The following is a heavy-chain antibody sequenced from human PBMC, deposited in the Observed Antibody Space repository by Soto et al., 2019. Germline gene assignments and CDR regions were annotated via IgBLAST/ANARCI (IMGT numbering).Heavy chain of an antibody. CDR1: GYTLTELS. D-gene: IGHD6-13*01. CDR3: ARVNPERAAADDRRNYYYYYMDV. Sequence: GASVKVSCKVSGYTLTELSMHWVRQAPGKGLEWMGGFDPEDGETIYAQKFQGRVTMTEDTSTDTAYMELSSLRSDDTAVYYCARVNPERAAADDRRNYYYYYMDVWGKGTTVTVSS. J-gene: IGHJ6*03. V-gene: IGHV1-24*01. CDR2: FDPEDGET.